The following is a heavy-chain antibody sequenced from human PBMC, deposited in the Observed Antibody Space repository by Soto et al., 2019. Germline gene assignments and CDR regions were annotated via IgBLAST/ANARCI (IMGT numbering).Heavy chain of an antibody. CDR3: AVSGPAAMFQH. D-gene: IGHD2-2*01. Sequence: SETLSLTCTVSGGSISSYYWSWIRQPPGKGLEWIGYIYYSGSTNYNPSLKSRVTISVGTSKNQFSLKLSSVTAADTAVYYCAVSGPAAMFQHWGRGTLVTVSS. J-gene: IGHJ1*01. CDR2: IYYSGST. CDR1: GGSISSYY. V-gene: IGHV4-59*08.